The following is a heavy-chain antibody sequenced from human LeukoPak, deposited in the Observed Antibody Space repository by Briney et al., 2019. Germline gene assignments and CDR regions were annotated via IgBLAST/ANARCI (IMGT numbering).Heavy chain of an antibody. Sequence: SVKVSCTASGGTFSSYAISWVRQAPGQGLEWMGGIIPIFGTANYAQKFQGRVTITADESTSTAYMELSSLRSEDTAVYYCARETLSYYYDSSGYCDYWGQGTLVTVSS. CDR2: IIPIFGTA. J-gene: IGHJ4*02. V-gene: IGHV1-69*01. CDR1: GGTFSSYA. D-gene: IGHD3-22*01. CDR3: ARETLSYYYDSSGYCDY.